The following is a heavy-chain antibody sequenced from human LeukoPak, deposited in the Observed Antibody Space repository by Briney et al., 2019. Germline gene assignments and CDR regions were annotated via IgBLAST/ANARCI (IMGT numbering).Heavy chain of an antibody. J-gene: IGHJ4*02. V-gene: IGHV3-48*01. D-gene: IGHD3-22*01. CDR1: GFTFSSYS. Sequence: GGSLRLSCAASGFTFSSYSMNWVRQAPGKGLEWVSYITSSSGTIYYADSVKGRFTISRDNAKNSLYLQMNSLRAEDTAVYYCAREMYYYDSSGYSKIFDYWGQGTLVTVSS. CDR2: ITSSSGTI. CDR3: AREMYYYDSSGYSKIFDY.